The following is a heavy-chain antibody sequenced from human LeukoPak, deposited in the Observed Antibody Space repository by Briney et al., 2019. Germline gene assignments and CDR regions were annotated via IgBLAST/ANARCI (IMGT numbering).Heavy chain of an antibody. J-gene: IGHJ4*02. Sequence: PGGSLRLSCAASGFTFSSYSMNWVRQAPGKELEHVSAISSNGGSTYYANSVKGRFTISRDNSKNTLYLQMGSLRAEDMAVYYCARGLVVVPAAMAYWGQGTLVTVSS. CDR2: ISSNGGST. CDR1: GFTFSSYS. D-gene: IGHD2-2*01. CDR3: ARGLVVVPAAMAY. V-gene: IGHV3-64*01.